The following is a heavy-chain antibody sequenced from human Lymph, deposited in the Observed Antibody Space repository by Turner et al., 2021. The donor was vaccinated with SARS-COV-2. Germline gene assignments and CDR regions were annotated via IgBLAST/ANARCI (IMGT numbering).Heavy chain of an antibody. Sequence: QVQLVQSGAEVKKPGSSVKVSCKASGGPFSSYAISWVRQAPGQGLEWRGGIIPILRIATYAQKFQGRVTITADKSTSTAYMELSSLRSEDTAVFYCARVVGGFGELGYYYYYGMDVWGQGTTVTVSS. D-gene: IGHD3-10*01. CDR3: ARVVGGFGELGYYYYYGMDV. V-gene: IGHV1-69*10. CDR2: IIPILRIA. J-gene: IGHJ6*02. CDR1: GGPFSSYA.